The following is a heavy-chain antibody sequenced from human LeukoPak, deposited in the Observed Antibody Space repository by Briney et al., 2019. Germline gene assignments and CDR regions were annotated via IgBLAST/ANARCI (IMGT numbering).Heavy chain of an antibody. Sequence: SETLSLTCTVSGGSISSGGYYWSWIRQPPGKGLEWIVYIYHSGSTYYNTSLKSRVTISVDGSKNQFSLKLSSVTAADTAVYYCARDRDSSTWYSYFDYWGQGTLVTVSS. D-gene: IGHD6-13*01. CDR1: GGSISSGGYY. CDR3: ARDRDSSTWYSYFDY. CDR2: IYHSGST. V-gene: IGHV4-30-2*01. J-gene: IGHJ4*02.